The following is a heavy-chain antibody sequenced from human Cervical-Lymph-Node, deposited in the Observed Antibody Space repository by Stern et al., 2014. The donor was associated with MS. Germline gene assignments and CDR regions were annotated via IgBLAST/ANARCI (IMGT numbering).Heavy chain of an antibody. J-gene: IGHJ6*02. V-gene: IGHV5-51*01. CDR3: ARSARRYGMDV. CDR2: IYPSDSDT. Sequence: EVQLVESGAEVKKPGESLKISCKTSDYDFTSYWIALVRQMPGKGLEWMGIIYPSDSDTRYSPSFQGQVTISADKSLTTAYLQWSSLKASDTAMYYCARSARRYGMDVWGQGTTVTVSS. CDR1: DYDFTSYW.